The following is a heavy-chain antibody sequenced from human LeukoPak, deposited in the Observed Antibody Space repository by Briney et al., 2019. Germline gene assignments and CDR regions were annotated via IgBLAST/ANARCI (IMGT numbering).Heavy chain of an antibody. J-gene: IGHJ4*02. V-gene: IGHV4-39*01. Sequence: PSETLSLTCTVSGGSISSSSFYWGWIRQPPRKGLEWIASIYYTGTAYYNPSLKSRVTISVDTSKNQFSLTLSSVTAADTAVCYCTRRGTATTERFDYWGQGTLVTVSS. CDR3: TRRGTATTERFDY. CDR1: GGSISSSSFY. CDR2: IYYTGTA. D-gene: IGHD4-11*01.